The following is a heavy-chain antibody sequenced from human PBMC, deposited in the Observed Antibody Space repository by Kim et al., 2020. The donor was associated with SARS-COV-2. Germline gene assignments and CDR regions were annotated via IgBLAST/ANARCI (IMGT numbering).Heavy chain of an antibody. J-gene: IGHJ4*02. D-gene: IGHD3-16*02. CDR3: ARGAYDDVWGSYRDWDY. V-gene: IGHV4-59*09. Sequence: LKSRVTISVDTSKNQCSLKLRSVTAADTAVYYCARGAYDDVWGSYRDWDYWGQGTLVTVSS.